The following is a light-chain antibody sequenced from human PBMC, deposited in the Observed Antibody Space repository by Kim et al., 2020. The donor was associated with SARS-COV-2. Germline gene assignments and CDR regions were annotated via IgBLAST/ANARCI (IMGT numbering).Light chain of an antibody. V-gene: IGKV1-5*03. CDR1: HSIADF. J-gene: IGKJ1*01. CDR3: HQYNTYSHTWT. CDR2: RAS. Sequence: VGDTVTITCRATHSIADFLAWYQHRPGKAPRLLIYRASNLHSCVSSRFSGSGYGTEFTLTINSLQPYDFATYYCHQYNTYSHTWTFGQGTKVDIK.